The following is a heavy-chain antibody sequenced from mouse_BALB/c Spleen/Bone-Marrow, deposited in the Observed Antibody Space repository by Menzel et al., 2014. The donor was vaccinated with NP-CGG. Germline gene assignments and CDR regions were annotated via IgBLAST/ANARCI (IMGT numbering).Heavy chain of an antibody. Sequence: EVKLVESGGGLVKSGGSLKLSCAASGFGFNSCGMSWVRQTPEKRLEWVATISGGGSYTFYPDSVKGRFTISRDNAKNNLYLQLSSLRSEDTALYYCARHAYYDQTEVSFVYWGQGTLVTVSA. J-gene: IGHJ3*01. CDR1: GFGFNSCG. CDR3: ARHAYYDQTEVSFVY. V-gene: IGHV5-9-2*01. CDR2: ISGGGSYT. D-gene: IGHD2-4*01.